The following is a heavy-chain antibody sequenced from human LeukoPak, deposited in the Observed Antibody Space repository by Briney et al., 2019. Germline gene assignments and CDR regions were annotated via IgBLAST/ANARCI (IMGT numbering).Heavy chain of an antibody. V-gene: IGHV3-53*01. J-gene: IGHJ4*02. CDR3: ARPGYSSGWYYYFDY. D-gene: IGHD6-19*01. CDR1: GFTVRSNY. Sequence: PGGSLRLSCAASGFTVRSNYMSWVRQAPGKGLEWVSVICSGGSTYYADSVKGRFAISRDNAKNTLYLQMNSLRAEDTAVYYCARPGYSSGWYYYFDYWGQGTLVTVSS. CDR2: ICSGGST.